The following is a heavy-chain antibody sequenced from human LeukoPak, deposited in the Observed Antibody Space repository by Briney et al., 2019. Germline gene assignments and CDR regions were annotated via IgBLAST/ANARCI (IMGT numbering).Heavy chain of an antibody. V-gene: IGHV5-51*01. CDR2: IYPGDSDT. CDR1: GXTFTSYW. J-gene: IGHJ4*02. D-gene: IGHD1-26*01. Sequence: GESLKISFTGSGXTFTSYWIGWVRQMPGKGLEWMGIIYPGDSDTRYNPSFQGQVTISADKSISTAYLQWSSLKASDTAMYYCARQGGRYGYFDYWGQGTLVTVSS. CDR3: ARQGGRYGYFDY.